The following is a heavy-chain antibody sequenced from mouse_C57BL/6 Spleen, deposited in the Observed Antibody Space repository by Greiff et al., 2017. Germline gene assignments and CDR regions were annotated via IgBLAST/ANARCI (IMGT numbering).Heavy chain of an antibody. CDR3: TAYLYYFDY. Sequence: DVQLVESGGGLVQPGGSMKLSCVASGFTFSNYWMNWVRQSPEKGLEWVAQIRLKSDNYATHYAESVKGRFTISRDDSKSSVYLQMNNLRAEDTGIYYCTAYLYYFDYWGQGTTLTVSS. J-gene: IGHJ2*01. CDR1: GFTFSNYW. CDR2: IRLKSDNYAT. V-gene: IGHV6-3*01.